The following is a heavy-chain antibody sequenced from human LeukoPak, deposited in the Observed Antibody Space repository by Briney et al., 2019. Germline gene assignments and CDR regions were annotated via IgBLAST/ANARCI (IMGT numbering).Heavy chain of an antibody. CDR1: GFTFTDSY. V-gene: IGHV1-2*04. Sequence: ASVKVSCKASGFTFTDSYMHWVRQAPGQGLEWMGWINLDSGGTYYARKFQGWVTMPRDTSISTAYMELSKLRSDDTAVYYCVRGWGLDAFDIWGQGTMVTVSS. J-gene: IGHJ3*02. CDR3: VRGWGLDAFDI. D-gene: IGHD7-27*01. CDR2: INLDSGGT.